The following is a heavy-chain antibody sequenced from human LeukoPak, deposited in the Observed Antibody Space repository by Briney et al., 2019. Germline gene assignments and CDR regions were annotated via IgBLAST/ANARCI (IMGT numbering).Heavy chain of an antibody. Sequence: SSVNVSFKPSGASFSSYAIRWVRQAPGQGHEWLGGIIPIFGTANYAQKFQGRATITADESTSTAYMELSSLRSEDTAVYYCARDGGSEYYFDYWGQGTLVTVSS. CDR2: IIPIFGTA. D-gene: IGHD3-10*01. CDR1: GASFSSYA. V-gene: IGHV1-69*01. J-gene: IGHJ4*02. CDR3: ARDGGSEYYFDY.